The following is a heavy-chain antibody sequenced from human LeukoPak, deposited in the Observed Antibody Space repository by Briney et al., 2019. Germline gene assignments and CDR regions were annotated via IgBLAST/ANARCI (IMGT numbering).Heavy chain of an antibody. D-gene: IGHD6-13*01. J-gene: IGHJ4*02. Sequence: ASVTVSCKVSGYTLTELSMHWVRQAPGKGLEGMGGFDPEDGETIYAQKFQGRVTMTEDTSTDTAYMELSSLRSEDTAVYYCATTTGYSSSWLDYWGQGTLVTVSS. CDR3: ATTTGYSSSWLDY. V-gene: IGHV1-24*01. CDR2: FDPEDGET. CDR1: GYTLTELS.